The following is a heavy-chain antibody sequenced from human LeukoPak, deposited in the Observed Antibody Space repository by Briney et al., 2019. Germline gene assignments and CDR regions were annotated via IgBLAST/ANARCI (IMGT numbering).Heavy chain of an antibody. CDR3: ARFLNYYDSSGYHSD. CDR1: GGSISIYY. Sequence: PSETLSLTCTVSGGSISIYYWSWIREPPGTGLEWIGDIYYSGSTNYNPSLKSRVTISVDTSKNQFSLKLSSVTAADTAVYYCARFLNYYDSSGYHSDWGQGTLVTVSS. D-gene: IGHD3-22*01. CDR2: IYYSGST. V-gene: IGHV4-59*01. J-gene: IGHJ4*02.